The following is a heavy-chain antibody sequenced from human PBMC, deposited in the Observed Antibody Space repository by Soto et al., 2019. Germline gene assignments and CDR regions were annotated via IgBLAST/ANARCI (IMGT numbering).Heavy chain of an antibody. J-gene: IGHJ4*02. D-gene: IGHD3-16*01. CDR3: ASDQALAQFGY. CDR2: INAYNGNT. Sequence: QVQLVQSGAEVKKPGASVKVSCKASGYTFTSYGISWVRQAPGQGLEWMGWINAYNGNTKYAQKLQGRVTMTTDTSTSTAYMELRSLRSYDTSFYYCASDQALAQFGYWGQGSRVTVSS. CDR1: GYTFTSYG. V-gene: IGHV1-18*01.